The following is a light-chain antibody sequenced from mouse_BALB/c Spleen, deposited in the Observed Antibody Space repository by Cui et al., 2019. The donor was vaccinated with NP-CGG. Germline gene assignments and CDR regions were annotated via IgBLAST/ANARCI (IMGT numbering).Light chain of an antibody. CDR1: NGPVTTSNY. CDR2: GTN. V-gene: IGLV1*01. CDR3: ALWYSNHWV. J-gene: IGLJ1*01. Sequence: QAVVTSESALPTSPGETVTLTCRSSNGPVTTSNYANWVQEKPDHLFTGLIGGTNNRVPGVPARFSGSLIGDKAALTITGAQTEDEAIYFCALWYSNHWVFGGGTKLTVL.